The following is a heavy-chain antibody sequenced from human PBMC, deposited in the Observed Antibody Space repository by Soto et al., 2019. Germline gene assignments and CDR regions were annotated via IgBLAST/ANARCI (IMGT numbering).Heavy chain of an antibody. CDR3: AIGGSSLDYYYRLDV. CDR1: GYTFTGYY. CDR2: INPNSGGT. J-gene: IGHJ6*02. V-gene: IGHV1-2*04. Sequence: GASVKVSCKASGYTFTGYYMHWVRQAPGQGLEWMGWINPNSGGTNYAQKFQGWVTMTRDTSISTAYMELSRLRSDDTAVYYCAIGGSSLDYYYRLDVWGQGTTVTVSS.